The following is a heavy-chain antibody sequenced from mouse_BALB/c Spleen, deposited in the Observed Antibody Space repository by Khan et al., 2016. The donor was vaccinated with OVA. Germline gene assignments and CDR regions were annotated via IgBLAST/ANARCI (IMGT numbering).Heavy chain of an antibody. CDR1: GYSFTSYL. CDR2: IYPGNSDT. Sequence: VQLKQSGTVLARPGASVKMSCKASGYSFTSYLIYWVKQRPGQGLEWIGGIYPGNSDTSYNQKFKDKAKLTAGTSASTAYMELSSLTNEDSAVLYGTRGGDSSSANWGQGTLGTGSA. D-gene: IGHD1-3*01. CDR3: TRGGDSSSAN. J-gene: IGHJ3*01. V-gene: IGHV1-5*01.